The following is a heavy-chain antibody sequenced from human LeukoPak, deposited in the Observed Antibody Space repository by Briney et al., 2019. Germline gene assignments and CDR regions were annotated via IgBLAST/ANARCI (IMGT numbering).Heavy chain of an antibody. CDR1: GFTFSNTW. CDR3: TTARDAFDI. CDR2: IKSNTYSGTT. J-gene: IGHJ3*02. Sequence: GGSLRLSCAASGFTFSNTWMNWVRQAPGKGLEWVGRIKSNTYSGTTDYAAPVKGRFSISRDDSKNTLYLQMNSLKTEDTALYYCTTARDAFDIWGQGTMVTVSS. V-gene: IGHV3-15*07.